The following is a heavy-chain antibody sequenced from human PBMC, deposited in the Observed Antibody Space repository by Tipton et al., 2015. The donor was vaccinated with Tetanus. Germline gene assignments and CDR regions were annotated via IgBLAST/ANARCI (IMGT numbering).Heavy chain of an antibody. CDR3: ARGRGTYFFDSSGYYPKYYIDS. V-gene: IGHV4-34*01. CDR1: GGSFSGHY. Sequence: LRLSCAVYGGSFSGHYWSWIRQPPGKGLEWIGEINLSGRTNYNSSLKSRVTISVDTSKNQFSLRLSSVTAADTATYYCARGRGTYFFDSSGYYPKYYIDSWGQGTRVTVSS. CDR2: INLSGRT. J-gene: IGHJ4*02. D-gene: IGHD3-22*01.